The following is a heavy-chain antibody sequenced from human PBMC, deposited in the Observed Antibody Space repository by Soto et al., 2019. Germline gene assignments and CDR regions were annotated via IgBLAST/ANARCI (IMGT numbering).Heavy chain of an antibody. J-gene: IGHJ4*02. CDR2: IFYIGST. D-gene: IGHD5-18*01. CDR3: ARYSYGGYYCDY. Sequence: ETLSLTCTVSGGSISSYYWSWIRQSPGKGLEWIGYIFYIGSTNYNPSLKSRVTTSVDTSKNQFSLKLSSVTAADTAVYYCARYSYGGYYCDYWGQGTLVTVSS. CDR1: GGSISSYY. V-gene: IGHV4-59*01.